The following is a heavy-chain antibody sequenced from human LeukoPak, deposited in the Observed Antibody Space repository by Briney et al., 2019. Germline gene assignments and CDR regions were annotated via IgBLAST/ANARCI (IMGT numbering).Heavy chain of an antibody. CDR2: ISGSGGST. Sequence: GGSLRLSCAASGFTFSSYAMSWVRQAPGKGLEWVSAISGSGGSTYYADSVKGRLTISRDNSKNTLYLQMNSLRAEDTAVYYCAKGGCSSTSCQPYFDYWGQGTLVTVSS. CDR3: AKGGCSSTSCQPYFDY. J-gene: IGHJ4*02. V-gene: IGHV3-23*01. CDR1: GFTFSSYA. D-gene: IGHD2-2*01.